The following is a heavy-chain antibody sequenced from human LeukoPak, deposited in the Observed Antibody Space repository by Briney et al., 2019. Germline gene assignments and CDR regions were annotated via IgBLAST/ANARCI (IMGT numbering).Heavy chain of an antibody. Sequence: GGSLRLSCAASGFTFSRNVMTWVRPAPGKGLEWVSAISGSGGNTYYADSVKGRFTISRDNSKNTLYLQMNSLRAEDTAVYYCAKDRRAGSYDYWGQGTLVTVSS. CDR1: GFTFSRNV. D-gene: IGHD3-10*01. CDR3: AKDRRAGSYDY. CDR2: ISGSGGNT. J-gene: IGHJ4*02. V-gene: IGHV3-23*01.